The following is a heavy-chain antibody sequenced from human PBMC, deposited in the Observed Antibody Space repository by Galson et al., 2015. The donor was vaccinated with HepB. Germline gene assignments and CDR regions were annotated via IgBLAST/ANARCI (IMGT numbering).Heavy chain of an antibody. J-gene: IGHJ3*02. Sequence: SLRLSCAASGFTFSSYWMSWVRQAPGKGLEWVANIKQDGSEKYYVDSVKGRFTISRDNAKNSLYLQMNSLRAEDTAVYYCASYYSSGPYAFDIWGQGTMVTVSS. D-gene: IGHD6-19*01. CDR3: ASYYSSGPYAFDI. CDR1: GFTFSSYW. CDR2: IKQDGSEK. V-gene: IGHV3-7*03.